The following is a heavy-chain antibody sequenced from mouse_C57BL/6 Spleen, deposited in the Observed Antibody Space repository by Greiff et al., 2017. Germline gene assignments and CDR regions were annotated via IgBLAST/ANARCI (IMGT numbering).Heavy chain of an antibody. J-gene: IGHJ2*01. CDR2: IYPGSGNT. Sequence: VQVVESGPELVKPGASVKISCKASGYSFTSYYIHWVKQRPGQGLEWIGWIYPGSGNTKYNEKFKGKATLTADTSSSTAYMQLSSLTSEDSAVYYCARDSSGYYFDYWGQGTTLTVSS. CDR1: GYSFTSYY. V-gene: IGHV1-66*01. CDR3: ARDSSGYYFDY. D-gene: IGHD3-2*02.